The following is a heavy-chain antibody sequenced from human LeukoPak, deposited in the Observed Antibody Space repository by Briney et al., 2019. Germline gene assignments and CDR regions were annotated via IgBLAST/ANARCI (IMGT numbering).Heavy chain of an antibody. V-gene: IGHV4-59*08. Sequence: SETLSLTCTVSGGSISSYYGSWLRQPPGKGLEWIGYIYYSGSTNSNPSLKSRVTISVDTSKNQFSLKLSSVTAADTAVYYCARLEYSSSRYLSYWGQGTLVTVSS. CDR3: ARLEYSSSRYLSY. D-gene: IGHD6-13*01. CDR1: GGSISSYY. CDR2: IYYSGST. J-gene: IGHJ4*02.